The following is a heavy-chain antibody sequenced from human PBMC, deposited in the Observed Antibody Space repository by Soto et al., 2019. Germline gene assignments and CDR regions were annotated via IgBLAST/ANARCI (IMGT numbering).Heavy chain of an antibody. D-gene: IGHD3-22*01. V-gene: IGHV1-69*13. J-gene: IGHJ5*02. CDR2: IIPIFGTA. CDR3: ARVSPPYYYDSSGSTRGHNWFDP. CDR1: GGTFSSYA. Sequence: SVKVSCKASGGTFSSYAISWVRQAPGQGLEWMGGIIPIFGTANYAQKFQGRVTITGDESTSTAYMELSSLRSEDTAVYYCARVSPPYYYDSSGSTRGHNWFDPWGQGTLVTVSS.